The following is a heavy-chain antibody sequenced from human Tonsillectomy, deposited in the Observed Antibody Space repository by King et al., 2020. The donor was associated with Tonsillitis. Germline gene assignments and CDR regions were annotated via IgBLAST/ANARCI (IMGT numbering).Heavy chain of an antibody. V-gene: IGHV5-10-1*01. CDR1: GYIFTTYW. Sequence: QLVQSGAEVKKPGESLRISCEGSGYIFTTYWISWVRQMPGKGLEWMGRIDPSDSYTNYSPSFQGHVTISLDKSISTAYLQWSSLKASDTAMYYCGRLSYDAFDIWGQGTIVTVSS. J-gene: IGHJ3*02. CDR3: GRLSYDAFDI. CDR2: IDPSDSYT.